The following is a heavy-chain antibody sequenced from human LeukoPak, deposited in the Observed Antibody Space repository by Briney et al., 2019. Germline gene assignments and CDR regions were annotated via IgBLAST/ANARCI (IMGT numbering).Heavy chain of an antibody. Sequence: SVKVSCEASGGTFSSYAISWVRQAPGQGLEWMGRIIPILGIANYAQKFQGRVTITADKSTSTAYMELSSLRSEDTAVYYCARAVAGTDAFDIWGQGTMVTVSS. CDR1: GGTFSSYA. D-gene: IGHD6-19*01. J-gene: IGHJ3*02. CDR3: ARAVAGTDAFDI. CDR2: IIPILGIA. V-gene: IGHV1-69*04.